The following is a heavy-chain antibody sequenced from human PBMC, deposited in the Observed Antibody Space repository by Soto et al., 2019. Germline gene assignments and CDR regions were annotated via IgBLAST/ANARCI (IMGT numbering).Heavy chain of an antibody. CDR1: GGSIVSGGYY. V-gene: IGHV4-31*03. CDR3: ARVEVSGSGSYYIGY. Sequence: PXVTLSLTSTVSGGSIVSGGYYWSWIREHPGKGLEWIGYIYYSGSTYYNPSLKSRVTISVDTSKNQFSLKLSSVTAADTAVYYCARVEVSGSGSYYIGYWGQGTLVTVSS. CDR2: IYYSGST. D-gene: IGHD3-10*01. J-gene: IGHJ4*02.